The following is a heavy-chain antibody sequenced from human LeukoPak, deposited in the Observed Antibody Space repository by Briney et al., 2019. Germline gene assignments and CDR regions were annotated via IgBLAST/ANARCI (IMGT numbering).Heavy chain of an antibody. V-gene: IGHV4-34*01. J-gene: IGHJ6*03. CDR2: INHSGST. CDR3: ARASPYYDFWSGYSNYYYYYYMDA. CDR1: GGSFSGYY. D-gene: IGHD3-3*01. Sequence: SETLSLTCAVYGGSFSGYYWSWIRQPPGKGLEWMGEINHSGSTNYNPSLKSRVTISVDTSKNQFSLKLSSVTAADTAVYYCARASPYYDFWSGYSNYYYYYYMDAWGKGTTVTVSS.